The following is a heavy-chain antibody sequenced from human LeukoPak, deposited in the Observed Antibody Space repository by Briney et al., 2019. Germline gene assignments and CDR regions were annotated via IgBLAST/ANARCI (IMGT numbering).Heavy chain of an antibody. CDR1: GGSISSYY. CDR2: IYYSGST. V-gene: IGHV4-59*01. J-gene: IGHJ4*02. Sequence: PSETLSLTCTVSGGSISSYYWSWIRQPPGKRLEWIGYIYYSGSTNYNPSLKSRVTISVDTSKNQFSLKLSSVTAADTAVYYCAREVGAFDYWGQGTLVTVSS. CDR3: AREVGAFDY. D-gene: IGHD1-26*01.